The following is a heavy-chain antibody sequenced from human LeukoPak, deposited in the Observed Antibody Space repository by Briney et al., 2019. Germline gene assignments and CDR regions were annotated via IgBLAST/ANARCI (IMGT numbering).Heavy chain of an antibody. CDR3: ARGEKENYYYYYYMDV. Sequence: SETLSLTCAVSGGSISSSNWWSWVRQPPGKGLEWIGEIYHSGSTNYNPSLKSRVIISVDKSKNQFSLKLSSVTAADTAVYYCARGEKENYYYYYYMDVWGKGTTVTVSS. J-gene: IGHJ6*03. CDR1: GGSISSSNW. CDR2: IYHSGST. V-gene: IGHV4-4*02.